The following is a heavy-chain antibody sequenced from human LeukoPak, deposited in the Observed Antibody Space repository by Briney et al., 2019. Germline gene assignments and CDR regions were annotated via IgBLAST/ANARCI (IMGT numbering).Heavy chain of an antibody. D-gene: IGHD6-25*01. CDR1: GGSISSYY. CDR3: ARGGSGWHFDY. V-gene: IGHV4-59*01. Sequence: PSETLSLTCTVSGGSISSYYWSWIRQPPGKGLEWIGYIYYSGSTNYNPSLRSRVTISVDTSKNQFSLKLSSVTAADTAVYYCARGGSGWHFDYWGQGTLVTVSS. J-gene: IGHJ4*02. CDR2: IYYSGST.